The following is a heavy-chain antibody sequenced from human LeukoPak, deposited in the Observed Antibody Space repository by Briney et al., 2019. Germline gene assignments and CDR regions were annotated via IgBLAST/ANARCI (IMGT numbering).Heavy chain of an antibody. CDR1: GFTFSKAW. V-gene: IGHV3-15*01. CDR3: TYYILH. CDR2: IKRKTDGGTT. J-gene: IGHJ1*01. Sequence: GGSLRLSCAASGFTFSKAWMSWVRQAPGKGLEWVGRIKRKTDGGTTDYAVPVKGRFTISRDDSKNTLYLQMNSLKTEDTAVYYCTYYILHWGQGTLVTVSS. D-gene: IGHD1-26*01.